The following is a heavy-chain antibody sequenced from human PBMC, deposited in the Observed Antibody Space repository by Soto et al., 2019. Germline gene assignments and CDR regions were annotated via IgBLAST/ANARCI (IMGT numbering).Heavy chain of an antibody. J-gene: IGHJ4*02. V-gene: IGHV4-61*01. CDR1: RFSISIDRYY. Sequence: QVQLQESGPGRVKPSETLSLTCTVSRFSISIDRYYWTWIRQSPGKGLEWIGYISHTGFTKYTPSLESRVTISVDTSKNPFSLKLRSVTAADTAVYYCAREFSSDHINYFDFWGQGTLVSVSS. CDR3: AREFSSDHINYFDF. D-gene: IGHD1-26*01. CDR2: ISHTGFT.